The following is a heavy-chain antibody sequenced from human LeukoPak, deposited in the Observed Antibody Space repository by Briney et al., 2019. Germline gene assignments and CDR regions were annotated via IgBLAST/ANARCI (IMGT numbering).Heavy chain of an antibody. V-gene: IGHV4-30-2*01. J-gene: IGHJ4*02. CDR2: IYHSGST. CDR3: ARVASRRGYCSSTSCYRSIDY. Sequence: SETLSLTCTVSGGSISSGGYYWSWIRQPPGKGLEWIGYIYHSGSTYYNPSLKSRVTISVDRSKNQFSLKLSSVTAEDTAVYYCARVASRRGYCSSTSCYRSIDYWGQGTLVTVSS. CDR1: GGSISSGGYY. D-gene: IGHD2-2*02.